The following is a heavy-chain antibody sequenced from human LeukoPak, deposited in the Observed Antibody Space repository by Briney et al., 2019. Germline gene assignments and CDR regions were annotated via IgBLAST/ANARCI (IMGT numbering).Heavy chain of an antibody. D-gene: IGHD6-19*01. J-gene: IGHJ3*02. V-gene: IGHV3-9*03. CDR3: AKDISSGWYRHDAFDI. Sequence: PGGSLRLSCAASGFTFDDYAMHWVRQAPGKGLEWVSGISWNSGSIGYADSVKGRFTISRDNAKNSLYLQMNSLRAEDMALYYCAKDISSGWYRHDAFDIWGQGTMVTVSS. CDR2: ISWNSGSI. CDR1: GFTFDDYA.